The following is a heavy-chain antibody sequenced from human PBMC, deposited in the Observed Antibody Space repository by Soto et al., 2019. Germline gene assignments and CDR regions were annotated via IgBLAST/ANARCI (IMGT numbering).Heavy chain of an antibody. CDR3: AISPLRTRSSVQAPLDY. D-gene: IGHD1-1*01. Sequence: GESLKISCKGSGYSFTSYWIGWVRQMPGKGLEWMGIIYPGDSDTRYSPSFQGQVTISADKSISTAYLQWSSLKASDTAMYYCAISPLRTRSSVQAPLDYWGQGTLVTVSS. CDR1: GYSFTSYW. J-gene: IGHJ4*02. V-gene: IGHV5-51*01. CDR2: IYPGDSDT.